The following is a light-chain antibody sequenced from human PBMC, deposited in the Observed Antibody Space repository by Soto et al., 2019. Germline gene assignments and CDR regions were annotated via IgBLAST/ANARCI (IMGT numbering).Light chain of an antibody. Sequence: QSVLTQPASVSGSPGQSINISCTGTSSDVGGYNYVSWYQHHPGKAPKLIIYDVSNWPSGVSNPFSGSKSGNTASLTISGLQPEDEADYYCSSYTTSNTRQIVFGTGTKVTVL. CDR3: SSYTTSNTRQIV. CDR1: SSDVGGYNY. J-gene: IGLJ1*01. V-gene: IGLV2-14*03. CDR2: DVS.